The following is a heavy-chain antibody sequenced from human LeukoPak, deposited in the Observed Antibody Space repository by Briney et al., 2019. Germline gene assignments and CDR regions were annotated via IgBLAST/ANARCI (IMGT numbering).Heavy chain of an antibody. CDR3: AKGTTMTVVVITTESAFDI. D-gene: IGHD3-22*01. Sequence: GGSLRLSCTASGFTFSKYGMSWVRQAPGKGVEWVSGISGTSGRTYYPDSVRGRFTISRDNSKNTLYLQMSSLRADDTAVYFCAKGTTMTVVVITTESAFDIWGRGTMVTVSS. V-gene: IGHV3-23*01. CDR2: ISGTSGRT. J-gene: IGHJ3*02. CDR1: GFTFSKYG.